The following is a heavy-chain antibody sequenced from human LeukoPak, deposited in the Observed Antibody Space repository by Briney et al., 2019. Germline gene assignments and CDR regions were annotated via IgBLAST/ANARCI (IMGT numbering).Heavy chain of an antibody. Sequence: GGSLRLSCAASEFTFSSYAMSWVRQAPGKGLEWVSTISGSGGTTYYADSVKGRFTISRDNSKNTLYLQMNSLRAEDTAVYYCAKDRNYDFTVDAFDIWGQGTMVTVSS. CDR1: EFTFSSYA. V-gene: IGHV3-23*01. CDR3: AKDRNYDFTVDAFDI. J-gene: IGHJ3*02. CDR2: ISGSGGTT. D-gene: IGHD3-3*01.